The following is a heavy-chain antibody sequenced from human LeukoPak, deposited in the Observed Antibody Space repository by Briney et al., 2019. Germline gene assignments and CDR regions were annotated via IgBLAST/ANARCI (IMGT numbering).Heavy chain of an antibody. CDR3: ARVGGVIAVAGTPNWFDP. CDR2: MSSSGSTI. J-gene: IGHJ5*02. D-gene: IGHD6-19*01. V-gene: IGHV3-11*04. CDR1: GFTYSDYY. Sequence: PGGSLRLSCAASGFTYSDYYMSWIRQAPGKGLEWVSYMSSSGSTIYYADSVKGRFTISRDNAKNSLYLQMNSLRAEDTAVYYCARVGGVIAVAGTPNWFDPWGQGTLVTVSS.